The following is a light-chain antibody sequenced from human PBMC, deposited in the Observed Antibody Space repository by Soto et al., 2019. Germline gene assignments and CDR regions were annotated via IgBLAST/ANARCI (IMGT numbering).Light chain of an antibody. V-gene: IGKV1-5*01. CDR2: DAS. CDR3: QQYHRSSIT. J-gene: IGKJ5*01. Sequence: DIQLTQSPSTQSASVGDSVTIXXRASQSLNNYLAWYQQPPGKAPHXLIYDASTLERGVPSRFSGTGSGTEFTLTISSLHPDDFATYYCQQYHRSSITFGQGTRLE. CDR1: QSLNNY.